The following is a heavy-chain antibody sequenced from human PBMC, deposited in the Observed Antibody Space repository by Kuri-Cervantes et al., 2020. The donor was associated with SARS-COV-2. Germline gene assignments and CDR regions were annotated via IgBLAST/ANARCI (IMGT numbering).Heavy chain of an antibody. J-gene: IGHJ4*02. CDR3: AKDQHGIVVVVAAIDY. CDR1: GFTFDDYA. Sequence: SLKISCAASGFTFDDYAMHWVRQAPGKGLEWVSGISWNSGSIGYADSVKGRFTISRDNSKNTLYSQMNSLRAEDTAVYYCAKDQHGIVVVVAAIDYWGQGTLVTVSS. D-gene: IGHD2-15*01. V-gene: IGHV3-9*01. CDR2: ISWNSGSI.